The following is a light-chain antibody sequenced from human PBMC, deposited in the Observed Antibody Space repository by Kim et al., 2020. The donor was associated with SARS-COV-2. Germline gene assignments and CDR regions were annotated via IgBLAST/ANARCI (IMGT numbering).Light chain of an antibody. CDR3: QQYDDSPFT. CDR1: QSVSSGY. CDR2: RAS. J-gene: IGKJ5*01. Sequence: EIVLTQSPGTLSLSPGERATLSCRASQSVSSGYLSWYQQKPSQAPRLLIYRASSRANGIADRFSGSGSGTDFALTISRLEPEDFAVYYCQQYDDSPFTFGQGTRLEIK. V-gene: IGKV3-20*01.